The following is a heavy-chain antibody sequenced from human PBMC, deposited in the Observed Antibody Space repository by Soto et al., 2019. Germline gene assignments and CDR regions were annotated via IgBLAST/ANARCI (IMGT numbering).Heavy chain of an antibody. D-gene: IGHD2-21*01. CDR1: GFTFSSYG. J-gene: IGHJ4*02. Sequence: PGGSLRLSCAASGFTFSSYGMHWVRQAPGKGLEWVAVISYDGSNKYYADSVKGQFTISRDNSKNTLYLQMNSLRAEDTAVYYCAKYSALRHWGQGTLVTVSS. CDR3: AKYSALRH. CDR2: ISYDGSNK. V-gene: IGHV3-30*18.